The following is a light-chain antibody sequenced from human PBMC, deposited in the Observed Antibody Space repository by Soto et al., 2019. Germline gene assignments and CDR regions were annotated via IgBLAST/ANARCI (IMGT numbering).Light chain of an antibody. CDR3: QQRSKWRT. Sequence: EIVLTQSPGTLSLSPGEGATLSCRASQSVSNNYLAWYQQKPGQAPRLLIYGASNRATGIPDRFSGSGSGTDFTLTISRLEPEDFAVYYCQQRSKWRTFGQGTKVDIK. V-gene: IGKV3D-20*02. CDR2: GAS. CDR1: QSVSNNY. J-gene: IGKJ1*01.